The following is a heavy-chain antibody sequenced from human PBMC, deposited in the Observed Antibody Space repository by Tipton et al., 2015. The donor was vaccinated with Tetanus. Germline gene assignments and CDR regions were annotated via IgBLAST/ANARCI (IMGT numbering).Heavy chain of an antibody. CDR2: IDTNSGGT. V-gene: IGHV1-2*02. CDR3: AGDRGDYIWGGRAV. Sequence: QLVQSGAEVKKPGASVKVSCKASGYTFTGYYIYWVRQDPGQGLEWMGWIDTNSGGTDYAQKFQGRVTMTRDTSISTAYMELGSLGCDETAVFYWAGDRGDYIWGGRAVWGPGTSVTVS. J-gene: IGHJ6*02. CDR1: GYTFTGYY. D-gene: IGHD3-16*01.